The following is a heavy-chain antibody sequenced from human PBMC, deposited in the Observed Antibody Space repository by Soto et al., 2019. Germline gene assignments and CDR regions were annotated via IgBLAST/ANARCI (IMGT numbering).Heavy chain of an antibody. CDR1: GFTVSSNY. CDR3: ARVDLQLGASYYFDY. Sequence: GGSLRLSCAASGFTVSSNYMSWVRQAPGKGLEWVSVIYSGGSTYYADSVKGRFTISRDNSKNTLYLQMNSLRAEDTAVYYCARVDLQLGASYYFDYWGQGTLVTVSS. D-gene: IGHD5-18*01. J-gene: IGHJ4*02. V-gene: IGHV3-53*01. CDR2: IYSGGST.